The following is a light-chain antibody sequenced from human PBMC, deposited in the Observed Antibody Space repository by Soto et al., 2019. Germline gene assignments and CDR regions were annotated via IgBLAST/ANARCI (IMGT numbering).Light chain of an antibody. CDR1: SSDVGSYNE. CDR3: SSHASRSTLI. J-gene: IGLJ2*01. Sequence: QAALTQPASVSGSPGQSTTISCTGTSSDVGSYNEVSWYQQRPGKAPELLIYDVTTRHSGVSSRFSGYKSGNTASLTIAGLQADDEADYYCSSHASRSTLIFGGGTKLTVL. V-gene: IGLV2-14*03. CDR2: DVT.